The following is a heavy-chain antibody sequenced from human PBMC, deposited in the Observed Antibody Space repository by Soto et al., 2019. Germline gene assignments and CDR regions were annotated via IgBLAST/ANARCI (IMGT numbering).Heavy chain of an antibody. CDR3: ARDRRYYYDSSGSHNWFDP. V-gene: IGHV4-30-4*01. Sequence: SETLSLTCTVSGGSISSGDYYWSWIRQPPGKGLEWIGYIYYSGSTYYNPSLKSRVTISVDTSKNQFSLKLSSVTAADTAVYYCARDRRYYYDSSGSHNWFDPWGQGTLVTVSS. CDR2: IYYSGST. J-gene: IGHJ5*02. D-gene: IGHD3-22*01. CDR1: GGSISSGDYY.